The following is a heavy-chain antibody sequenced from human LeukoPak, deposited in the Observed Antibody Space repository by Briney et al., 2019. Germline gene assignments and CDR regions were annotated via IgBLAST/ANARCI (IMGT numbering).Heavy chain of an antibody. J-gene: IGHJ4*02. V-gene: IGHV3-33*01. CDR2: IWYDGSNK. CDR1: RFTFSSYG. CDR3: ARDSSSSFDY. Sequence: GRSLRLSCAASRFTFSSYGMHWVRQAPGKGLEWVAVIWYDGSNKYYADSVKGRFTISRDNSKNTLYLQMNSLRAEDTAVYYCARDSSSSFDYWGQGTLVTVSS. D-gene: IGHD6-6*01.